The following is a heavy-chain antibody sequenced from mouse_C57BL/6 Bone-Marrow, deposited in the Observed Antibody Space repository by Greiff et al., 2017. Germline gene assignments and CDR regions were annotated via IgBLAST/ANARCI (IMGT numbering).Heavy chain of an antibody. Sequence: EVQLQQSGPELVKPGASVKISCKASGYTFTDYYMNWVQQSHGKSLEWIGDINPNNGGTSYNQKFTGKATLTVDKSSSTAYMELRSLTSEDSAVYYCARDYYGSSYWYFDVWGTGTTVTVSS. CDR3: ARDYYGSSYWYFDV. J-gene: IGHJ1*03. V-gene: IGHV1-26*01. D-gene: IGHD1-1*01. CDR1: GYTFTDYY. CDR2: INPNNGGT.